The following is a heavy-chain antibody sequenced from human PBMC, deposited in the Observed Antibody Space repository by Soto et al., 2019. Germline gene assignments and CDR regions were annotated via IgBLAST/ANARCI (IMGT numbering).Heavy chain of an antibody. CDR3: AHRRRYISTSNWFDP. CDR1: GFSLSTSGVG. CDR2: IYWDDDK. Sequence: SGPTLVNPTQTLTLTCTFSGFSLSTSGVGVGWNRQPPGKALEWLALIYWDDDKRYSPSLKSRLTITKDTSKNQVVLTMTNMDPVDTAIYYCAHRRRYISTSNWFDPWGQGTLVTVSS. V-gene: IGHV2-5*02. D-gene: IGHD6-13*01. J-gene: IGHJ5*02.